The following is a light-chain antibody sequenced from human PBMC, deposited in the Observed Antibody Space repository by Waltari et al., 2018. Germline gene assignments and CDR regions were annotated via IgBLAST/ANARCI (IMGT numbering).Light chain of an antibody. V-gene: IGLV3-19*01. CDR1: RLRDFY. CDR3: NSRDSSGNPNVI. CDR2: DEN. Sequence: SSELTQDPAVSVALGQTVRITCQGDRLRDFYASWYQQKPGQAPALVIYDENTRPPGTPDPFTGSTSGNTASLAHTGAQAEDEADYYCNSRDSSGNPNVIFGGGTKLTVL. J-gene: IGLJ2*01.